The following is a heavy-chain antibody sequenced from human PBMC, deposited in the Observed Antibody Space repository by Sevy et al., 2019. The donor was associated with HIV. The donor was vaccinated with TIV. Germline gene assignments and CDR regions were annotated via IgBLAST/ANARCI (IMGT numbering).Heavy chain of an antibody. V-gene: IGHV3-30*18. CDR3: TKDALFMVQGVLGY. CDR1: GFTFSSYG. D-gene: IGHD3-10*01. J-gene: IGHJ4*02. CDR2: ISYDGSNK. Sequence: GESLKISCAASGFTFSSYGMHWVRQAPGKGLEWVAVISYDGSNKYYADSVKGRFTISRDNSKNTLYLQMNSLRAEDTAVYYCTKDALFMVQGVLGYWGQGTLVTVSS.